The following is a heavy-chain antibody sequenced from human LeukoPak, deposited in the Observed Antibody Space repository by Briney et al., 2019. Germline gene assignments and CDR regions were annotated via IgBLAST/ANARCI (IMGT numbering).Heavy chain of an antibody. CDR1: GGSISSGGYS. V-gene: IGHV4-30-2*01. D-gene: IGHD3-22*01. Sequence: SQTLSLTCAVSGGSISSGGYSWSWIRQPPGKGLEWIGEINHSGSTNYNPSLKSRVTISVDTSKNQFSLKLSSVTAADTAVYYCARGLSEYYYDSSEDYWGQGTLVTVSS. CDR2: INHSGST. CDR3: ARGLSEYYYDSSEDY. J-gene: IGHJ4*02.